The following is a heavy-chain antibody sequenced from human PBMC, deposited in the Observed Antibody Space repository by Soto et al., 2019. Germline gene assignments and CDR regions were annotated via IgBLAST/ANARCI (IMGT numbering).Heavy chain of an antibody. V-gene: IGHV4-39*01. Sequence: QLQLQKSGPGLVKPSETLSLTCTVSGGSISSSSYYWGWIRQPPGKGLEWIGSIYYSGSTYYNPSLKSRVTISVDTSKNQFSLKLSSVTAADTAVYYCATLWFGESGYWGQGTLVTVSS. J-gene: IGHJ4*02. CDR2: IYYSGST. CDR3: ATLWFGESGY. CDR1: GGSISSSSYY. D-gene: IGHD3-10*01.